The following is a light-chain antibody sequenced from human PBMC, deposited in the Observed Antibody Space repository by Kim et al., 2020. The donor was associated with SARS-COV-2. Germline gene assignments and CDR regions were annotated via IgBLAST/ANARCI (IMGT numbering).Light chain of an antibody. CDR2: NVN. V-gene: IGLV2-14*01. CDR1: SYDVGDGDY. J-gene: IGLJ3*02. Sequence: QSVLTQPASVFGSPGQSITISCTGTSYDVGDGDYVSWFQQHPGEAPKLMIYNVNERPSGVSTRFSGSRSGNTASLTISGLQAEDEADYFCISHTNSYTWVSGGGTKVTVL. CDR3: ISHTNSYTWV.